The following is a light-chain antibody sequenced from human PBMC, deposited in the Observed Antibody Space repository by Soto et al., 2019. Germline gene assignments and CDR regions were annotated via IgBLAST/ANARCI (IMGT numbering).Light chain of an antibody. CDR1: ESVSSSH. Sequence: EIVLPPSPCTLSLSPGERVTLSCRASESVSSSHLAWYQQKPGQAPRLLIYGAYNRATGIPDRFSGSGSGTDFTLTISRLGPEDFAVYYCQQYGSSPLWTFGQGTKVDIK. CDR2: GAY. J-gene: IGKJ1*01. V-gene: IGKV3-20*01. CDR3: QQYGSSPLWT.